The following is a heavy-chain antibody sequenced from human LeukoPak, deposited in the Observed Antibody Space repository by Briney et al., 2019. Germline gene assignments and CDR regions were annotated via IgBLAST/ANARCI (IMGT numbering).Heavy chain of an antibody. Sequence: SETLSLTCTVSGGSISSHYWSWIRQPPGKGLEWIGYIYYSGSTNYNPSLKSRVIISVDTSKNQFSLKLSSVTAADTAVYYCARGLSSGWPKHGRLHYYMDVWGKGTTVTVSS. V-gene: IGHV4-59*11. J-gene: IGHJ6*03. CDR1: GGSISSHY. CDR3: ARGLSSGWPKHGRLHYYMDV. D-gene: IGHD6-19*01. CDR2: IYYSGST.